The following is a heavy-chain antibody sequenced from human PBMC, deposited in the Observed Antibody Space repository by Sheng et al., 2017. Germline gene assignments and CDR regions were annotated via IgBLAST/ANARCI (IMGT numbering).Heavy chain of an antibody. CDR3: ARVEDRGVRGVALWD. Sequence: QFQLQESGSGLVKPSQNLSLTCAVSGGSISSGDYSWSWVPAATRGRAPEWIGYIYHGGITFYNPSLKSRVTISMDRSNNQFSLRLTSVTAADTAVYYCARVEDRGVRGVALWDWGRGTRGHRSPQ. CDR1: GGSISSGDYS. CDR2: IYHGGIT. D-gene: IGHD3-10*01. V-gene: IGHV4-30-2*01. J-gene: IGHJ4*02.